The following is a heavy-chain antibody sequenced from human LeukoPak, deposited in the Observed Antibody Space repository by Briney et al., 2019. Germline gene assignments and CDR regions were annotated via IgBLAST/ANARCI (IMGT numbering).Heavy chain of an antibody. V-gene: IGHV1-69*13. Sequence: SVKVSCKASGDTFSSSAITWVRQAPGQGLEWMGGIIPIFDTPNYAQNFQGRVTITADESTNTTYMELSSLRSEDTAVYYSARARLVATLGGGLDYWGQGPLVTVSS. CDR2: IIPIFDTP. CDR3: ARARLVATLGGGLDY. D-gene: IGHD5-12*01. CDR1: GDTFSSSA. J-gene: IGHJ4*02.